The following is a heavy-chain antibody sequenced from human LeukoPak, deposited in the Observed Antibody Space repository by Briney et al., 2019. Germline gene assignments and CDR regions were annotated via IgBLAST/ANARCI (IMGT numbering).Heavy chain of an antibody. CDR1: GFTFSSYW. CDR2: IKQDGSEK. V-gene: IGHV3-7*01. J-gene: IGHJ5*02. CDR3: ARKYGSWYPFDP. Sequence: GALRLSCAASGFTFSSYWMSWVRQAPGKGLEWVANIKQDGSEKYYVDSVKGRFTISRDNAKNTLYLQMNSLRAEDTAVYYCARKYGSWYPFDPWGQGTLVTVSS. D-gene: IGHD6-13*01.